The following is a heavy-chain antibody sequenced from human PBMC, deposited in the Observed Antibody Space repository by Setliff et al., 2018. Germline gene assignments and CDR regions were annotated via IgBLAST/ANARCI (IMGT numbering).Heavy chain of an antibody. Sequence: ASVKVSCKASGYTFTSYYMHWVRQAPGQSLEWMGWINPNNGGTHYSQEFQGRVTMTRDTSISTAYMDLSRLTSDDTAMYYCATLISDDYSDCLNYWGQGTLVTVSS. D-gene: IGHD4-17*01. V-gene: IGHV1-2*02. J-gene: IGHJ4*02. CDR1: GYTFTSYY. CDR3: ATLISDDYSDCLNY. CDR2: INPNNGGT.